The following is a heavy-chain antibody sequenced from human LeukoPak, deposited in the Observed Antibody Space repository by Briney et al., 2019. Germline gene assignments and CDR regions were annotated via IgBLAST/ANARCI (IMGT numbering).Heavy chain of an antibody. Sequence: PGGSLRLSCAASGFTVSSNYMSWVRHAPGKGREWDSVIYSGGSTYYADSVKGRFTISRDNSKNTLYLQMNSLRAEDTAVYYCARDSIYGSGDYWGQGTLVTVSS. J-gene: IGHJ4*02. CDR3: ARDSIYGSGDY. D-gene: IGHD3-10*01. CDR1: GFTVSSNY. CDR2: IYSGGST. V-gene: IGHV3-66*01.